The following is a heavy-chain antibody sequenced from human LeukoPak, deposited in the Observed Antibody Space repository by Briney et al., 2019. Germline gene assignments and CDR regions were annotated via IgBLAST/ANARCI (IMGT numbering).Heavy chain of an antibody. CDR1: GFTFSSYA. J-gene: IGHJ4*02. CDR3: AKSLDSSGYVFDY. CDR2: ISGSGGST. V-gene: IGHV3-23*01. Sequence: PAGGSLRLSCAASGFTFSSYAMSWVRQAPGKGLEWVSAISGSGGSTYYADSVKGRFTISRDNSKNTLYLQMNSLRAEDTAVYYCAKSLDSSGYVFDYWGQGTLVTVSS. D-gene: IGHD3-22*01.